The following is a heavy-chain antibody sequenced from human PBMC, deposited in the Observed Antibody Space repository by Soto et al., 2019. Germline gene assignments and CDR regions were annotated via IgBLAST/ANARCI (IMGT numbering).Heavy chain of an antibody. Sequence: WETLSLTCSVSGVSIVYYYWNWIRQPPGKGLEWMGHIYYAGITNYNPSLNSRVSISVDTSKNQISLKLASVTAADTAVYYCASIQARQYFRGVDFWGQGTTVTVYS. CDR2: IYYAGIT. CDR3: ASIQARQYFRGVDF. V-gene: IGHV4-59*01. D-gene: IGHD1-1*01. J-gene: IGHJ6*02. CDR1: GVSIVYYY.